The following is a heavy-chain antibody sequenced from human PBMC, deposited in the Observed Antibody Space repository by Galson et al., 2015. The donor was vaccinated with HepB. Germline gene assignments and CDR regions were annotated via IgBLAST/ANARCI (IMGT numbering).Heavy chain of an antibody. D-gene: IGHD6-6*01. J-gene: IGHJ4*02. CDR2: IWFDGSNK. CDR1: GFTFSSYG. CDR3: AKSHGHTGSFVDY. Sequence: SLRLSCAASGFTFSSYGMHWVRQAPGKGLEWVAAIWFDGSNKYYADSVKGRFTISRDNSKNTVYLQMNSLRAEDTAVYYCAKSHGHTGSFVDYWGQGTLVTVSS. V-gene: IGHV3-33*06.